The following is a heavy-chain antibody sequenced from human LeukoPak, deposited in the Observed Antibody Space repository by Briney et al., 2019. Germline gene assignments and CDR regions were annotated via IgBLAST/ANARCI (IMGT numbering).Heavy chain of an antibody. CDR2: IYTSGST. D-gene: IGHD5-24*01. CDR1: GGSISSYY. Sequence: SETLSLTCTVSGGSISSYYWSWIRQPAGKGLEWIGRIYTSGSTNYNPSLKSRVTISVDTSKDQFSLNLSSVTAADTAVYYCAKAGRDGYNPFDYWGQGTLVTVSS. V-gene: IGHV4-4*07. CDR3: AKAGRDGYNPFDY. J-gene: IGHJ4*02.